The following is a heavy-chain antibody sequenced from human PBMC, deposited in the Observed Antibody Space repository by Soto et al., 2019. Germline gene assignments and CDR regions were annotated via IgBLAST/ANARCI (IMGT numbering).Heavy chain of an antibody. CDR1: GFIFGNHG. CDR3: AKDTGSSGYNY. J-gene: IGHJ4*02. Sequence: PGGSLRLSCAASGFIFGNHGMTWVRQAPGRALEWVSTINANAIDTHYADSVKGRFTISRDNSKSTLDLQMNSLRAEDTAVYYCAKDTGSSGYNYWGQGTLVTVSS. D-gene: IGHD3-22*01. CDR2: INANAIDT. V-gene: IGHV3-23*01.